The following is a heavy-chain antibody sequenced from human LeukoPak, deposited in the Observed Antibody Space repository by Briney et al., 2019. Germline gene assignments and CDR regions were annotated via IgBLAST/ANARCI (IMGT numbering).Heavy chain of an antibody. V-gene: IGHV3-33*01. D-gene: IGHD2-15*01. CDR1: GFTFSNYG. CDR2: IWDDGSNK. Sequence: GGSLILSCAASGFTFSNYGMHWVRQAPGKGLEWVAIIWDDGSNKYHADSVKGRFTISRDNSKNTLYLQMNSLRAEDTAVYFCARHRGSCSGGSCPNWYFDLWGRGTLVTVSS. CDR3: ARHRGSCSGGSCPNWYFDL. J-gene: IGHJ2*01.